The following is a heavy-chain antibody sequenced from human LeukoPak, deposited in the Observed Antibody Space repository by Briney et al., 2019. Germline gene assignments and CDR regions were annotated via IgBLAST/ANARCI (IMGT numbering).Heavy chain of an antibody. CDR2: FDPEDGET. Sequence: ASVKVSCKVSGYTLTELSMHWVRQAPGKGLEWMGVFDPEDGETIYAQKFQGRVTMTEDTSTDTAYMELSRLRSEDTAVYYCATFVTRGYSWGDYWGQGTLVTVSS. D-gene: IGHD5-18*01. V-gene: IGHV1-24*01. J-gene: IGHJ4*02. CDR3: ATFVTRGYSWGDY. CDR1: GYTLTELS.